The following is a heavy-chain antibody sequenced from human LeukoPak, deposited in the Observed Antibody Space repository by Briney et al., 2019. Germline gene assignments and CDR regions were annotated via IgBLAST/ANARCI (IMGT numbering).Heavy chain of an antibody. V-gene: IGHV3-21*01. Sequence: GGSLRLSCAASGFTFSSYSMNWVRQAPGKGLEWVSSISTSSSYIYYADSVKGRFTISRDNAKNSLYLQMNSLRAEDTAVYYCARELYGSGSYPIKLYWGQGTLVIVSS. CDR1: GFTFSSYS. CDR2: ISTSSSYI. D-gene: IGHD3-10*01. CDR3: ARELYGSGSYPIKLY. J-gene: IGHJ4*02.